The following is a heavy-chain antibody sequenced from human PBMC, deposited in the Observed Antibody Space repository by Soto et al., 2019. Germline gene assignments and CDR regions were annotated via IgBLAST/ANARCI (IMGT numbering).Heavy chain of an antibody. CDR2: INHSGST. J-gene: IGHJ5*02. CDR1: GGSFSGYY. CDR3: ARGGIVVVPARGWFDP. Sequence: PSETLSLTCAVYGGSFSGYYWSWIRQPPGKGLEWIGEINHSGSTNYNPSLKCRVTISVDTSKNQFSLKLSSVTAADTAVYYCARGGIVVVPARGWFDPWGQGTLVTVSS. V-gene: IGHV4-34*01. D-gene: IGHD2-2*01.